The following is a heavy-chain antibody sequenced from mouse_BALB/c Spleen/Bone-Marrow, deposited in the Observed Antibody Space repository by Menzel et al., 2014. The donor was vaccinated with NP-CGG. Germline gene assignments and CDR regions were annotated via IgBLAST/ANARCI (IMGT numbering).Heavy chain of an antibody. Sequence: QVQLKQSGPELVKPGASVRISCKASGYTFTSYYIHWVKQRPGQGLEWIGWIYPGNVNTKYNEKFKGKATLTADESSSTAYMQLSSLTSEDSAVYFCARDDYAYWGQGTLVTVSA. D-gene: IGHD2-4*01. CDR2: IYPGNVNT. V-gene: IGHV1S56*01. CDR3: ARDDYAY. CDR1: GYTFTSYY. J-gene: IGHJ3*01.